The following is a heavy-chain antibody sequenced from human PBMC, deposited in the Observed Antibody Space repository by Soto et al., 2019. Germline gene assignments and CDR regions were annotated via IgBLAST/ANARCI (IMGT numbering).Heavy chain of an antibody. V-gene: IGHV3-30*18. J-gene: IGHJ4*02. CDR1: GFTFSSYG. D-gene: IGHD5-12*01. Sequence: QVQLVESGGGVVQPGRSLRLSCAASGFTFSSYGMHWVRQAPGKGLEWVAVISYDGSNKYYADSVKGRFTISRDNSKNTLYLKMNSLRAEDTAVYYCAKPAIMLVAATEFDYWGQGTLVTVSS. CDR3: AKPAIMLVAATEFDY. CDR2: ISYDGSNK.